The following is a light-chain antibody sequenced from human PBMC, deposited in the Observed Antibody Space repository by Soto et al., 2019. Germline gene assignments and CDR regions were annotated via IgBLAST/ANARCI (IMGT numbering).Light chain of an antibody. Sequence: EIVMTQSPATLSVSPGERATLSCRASQSVSTDLAWYQQKPGQAPRLLIYGASTRATAIPARFSGTGSGSEFTLTISSLQSEDFAVYYCQQYYKWPPTRTFGQGTKVEIK. J-gene: IGKJ1*01. CDR1: QSVSTD. CDR2: GAS. CDR3: QQYYKWPPTRT. V-gene: IGKV3-15*01.